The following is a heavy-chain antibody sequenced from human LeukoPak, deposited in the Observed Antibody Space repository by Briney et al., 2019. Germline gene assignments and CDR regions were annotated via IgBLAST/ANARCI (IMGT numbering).Heavy chain of an antibody. CDR2: IIPIFGTA. Sequence: SVKVSCKASGYTFTSFGISWVRQAPGQGLEWMGGIIPIFGTANYAQKFQGRVTITADESTSTAYMELSSLRSEDTAVYYCALRDYGKYYFDYWGQGTLVTVSS. V-gene: IGHV1-69*13. D-gene: IGHD4-17*01. J-gene: IGHJ4*02. CDR1: GYTFTSFG. CDR3: ALRDYGKYYFDY.